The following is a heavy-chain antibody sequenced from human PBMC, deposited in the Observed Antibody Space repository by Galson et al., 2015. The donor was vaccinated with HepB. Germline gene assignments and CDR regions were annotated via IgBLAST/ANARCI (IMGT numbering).Heavy chain of an antibody. CDR2: ISHDERST. CDR3: ARGLLWFGELMGFDS. V-gene: IGHV3-30*12. CDR1: GFSFSAYA. D-gene: IGHD3-10*01. J-gene: IGHJ4*02. Sequence: SLRLSCAASGFSFSAYAMQWVRQAPGKGLDWVAKISHDERSTNYADSVKGRFTISRDNAKNSLYLQMKSLRAEDTAVYYCARGLLWFGELMGFDSWGQGTLVTVSS.